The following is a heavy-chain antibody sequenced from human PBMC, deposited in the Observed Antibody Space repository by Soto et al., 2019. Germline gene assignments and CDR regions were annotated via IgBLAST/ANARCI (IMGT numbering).Heavy chain of an antibody. CDR3: ARAVAVAADFDY. V-gene: IGHV1-3*01. CDR2: INAGNGNT. D-gene: IGHD6-19*01. CDR1: GYTFTGYA. Sequence: ASVKVSCKASGYTFTGYAMHWVRQAPGQRLDWMGWINAGNGNTKYSQKFQGRVTITRVASASTAYMELSSLRSEETAVYYCARAVAVAADFDYWGQGTLVTVSS. J-gene: IGHJ4*02.